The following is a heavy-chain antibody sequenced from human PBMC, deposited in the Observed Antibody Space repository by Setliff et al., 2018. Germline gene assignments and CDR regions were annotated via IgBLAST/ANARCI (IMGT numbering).Heavy chain of an antibody. CDR2: ISPGNGNT. CDR3: AAQMRRGTGTPAYYYYGMDV. D-gene: IGHD1-1*01. V-gene: IGHV1-3*01. CDR1: GYSFTSYT. Sequence: ASVKVSCKASGYSFTSYTIHWARQAPGQGLEWMGWISPGNGNTAYSQKIQDRVTITRDMSTSTAYMELSSLRSEDTAVYYCAAQMRRGTGTPAYYYYGMDVWGQGTTVTVSS. J-gene: IGHJ6*02.